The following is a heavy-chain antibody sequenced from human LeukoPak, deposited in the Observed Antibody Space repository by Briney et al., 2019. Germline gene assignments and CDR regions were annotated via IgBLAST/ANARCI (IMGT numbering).Heavy chain of an antibody. CDR3: ARAGYYDSSGYYCDAFDI. Sequence: SQTLSLTCAVSGGSISSGGYSWSWIRQPPGKGLEWIGYIYHSGSTYYNPSLKSRVTISGDRSKNQFSLKLSSVTAADTAVYYCARAGYYDSSGYYCDAFDIWGQGTMVTVSS. CDR1: GGSISSGGYS. CDR2: IYHSGST. V-gene: IGHV4-30-2*01. J-gene: IGHJ3*02. D-gene: IGHD3-22*01.